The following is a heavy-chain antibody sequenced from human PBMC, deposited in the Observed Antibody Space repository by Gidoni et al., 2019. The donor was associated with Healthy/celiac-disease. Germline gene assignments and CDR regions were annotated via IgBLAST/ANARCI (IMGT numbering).Heavy chain of an antibody. Sequence: QVQLQHWAAGLLKPSETLSLTCAAYGGSFSGYYWSWIRQPPGKGLEWIGEINHSGSTNYNPSLKSRVTISVDTSKNQFSLKLSSVTAADTAVYYCARGSPNTIAAAGSYYFDYWGQGTLVTVSS. D-gene: IGHD6-13*01. J-gene: IGHJ4*02. CDR3: ARGSPNTIAAAGSYYFDY. CDR1: GGSFSGYY. V-gene: IGHV4-34*01. CDR2: INHSGST.